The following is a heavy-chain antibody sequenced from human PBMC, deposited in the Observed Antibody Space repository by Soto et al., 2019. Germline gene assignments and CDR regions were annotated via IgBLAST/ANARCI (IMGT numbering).Heavy chain of an antibody. CDR2: INHSGST. V-gene: IGHV4-34*01. Sequence: QVQLQQWGAGLLKPSETLSLTCAVYGGSFSGYYWSWIRQPPGKGLEWIGEINHSGSTNYNPSLKSRVTISVDTSKNQFSLKLSSVTAADTAVYYCARSMYYGSGRFDCWGQGTLVTVSS. D-gene: IGHD3-10*01. CDR3: ARSMYYGSGRFDC. J-gene: IGHJ4*02. CDR1: GGSFSGYY.